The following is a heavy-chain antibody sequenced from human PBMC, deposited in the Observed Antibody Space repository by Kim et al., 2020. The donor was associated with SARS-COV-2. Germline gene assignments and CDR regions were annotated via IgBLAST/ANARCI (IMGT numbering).Heavy chain of an antibody. CDR3: ARGGYTVVTTILYYFDY. CDR1: GYTFTGYY. J-gene: IGHJ4*02. Sequence: ASVKVSCKASGYTFTGYYMHWVRQAPGQGLEWMGWINPNSGGTNYAQKFQGRVTMTRDTSISTAYMELSRLRSDDTAVYYCARGGYTVVTTILYYFDYWGQGTLVTVSS. CDR2: INPNSGGT. D-gene: IGHD2-15*01. V-gene: IGHV1-2*02.